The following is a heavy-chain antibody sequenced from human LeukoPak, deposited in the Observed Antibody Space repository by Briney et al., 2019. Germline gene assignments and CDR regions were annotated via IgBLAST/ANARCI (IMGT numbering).Heavy chain of an antibody. J-gene: IGHJ4*02. CDR1: GFTFSTYV. Sequence: ETGGSLRLSCAASGFTFSTYVMHWVRQAPGKGLEWVAVISYDGTNKYYADSVKGRFTISRDNSKNSLYLQMNSLRVEDTALYYCTKSQVGALAYFDYWGQGTLVTVSS. D-gene: IGHD1-26*01. V-gene: IGHV3-30*04. CDR2: ISYDGTNK. CDR3: TKSQVGALAYFDY.